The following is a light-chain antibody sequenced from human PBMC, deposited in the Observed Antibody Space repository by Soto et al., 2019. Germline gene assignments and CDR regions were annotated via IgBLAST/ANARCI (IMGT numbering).Light chain of an antibody. Sequence: DIQMTQSPSSLSASVGDRVTITCRASQSISTYLNWYQHKSGKAPNLLIYGASRLQSGVPSRFSGSGPGTDFTLTINSLQPEDFATYYCQQSHSSPYTFGQGTKMEIK. CDR1: QSISTY. V-gene: IGKV1-39*01. CDR2: GAS. CDR3: QQSHSSPYT. J-gene: IGKJ2*01.